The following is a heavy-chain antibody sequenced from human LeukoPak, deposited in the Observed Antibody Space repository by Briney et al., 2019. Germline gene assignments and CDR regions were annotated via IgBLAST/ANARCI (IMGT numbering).Heavy chain of an antibody. V-gene: IGHV3-11*06. Sequence: GGSLRLSSAASGFTFSDYYMSWIRQAPGKGQEWVSYISSSSSYTNYADSVKGRFTISRDNAKNSLYLQMNSLRAEDTAVYYCASGGRYCSSTSCFDYWGQGTLVTVSS. CDR3: ASGGRYCSSTSCFDY. CDR2: ISSSSSYT. J-gene: IGHJ4*02. D-gene: IGHD2-2*01. CDR1: GFTFSDYY.